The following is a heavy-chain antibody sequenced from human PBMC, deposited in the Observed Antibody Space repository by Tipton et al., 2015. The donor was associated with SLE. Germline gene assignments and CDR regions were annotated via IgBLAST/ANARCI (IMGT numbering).Heavy chain of an antibody. CDR2: ISSSGSTI. CDR1: GFTFSDYY. V-gene: IGHV3-11*04. J-gene: IGHJ4*02. CDR3: ARSYSSSWHSDY. Sequence: FLRLSCAASGFTFSDYYMSWIRQAPGKGLEWVSYISSSGSTIYYADSVKGRFTISRDNAKNSLYLQMNSLRAEDTAVYYCARSYSSSWHSDYWGQGTLVTVSS. D-gene: IGHD6-13*01.